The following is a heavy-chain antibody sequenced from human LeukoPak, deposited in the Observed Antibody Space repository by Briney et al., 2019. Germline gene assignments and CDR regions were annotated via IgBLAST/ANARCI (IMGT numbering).Heavy chain of an antibody. CDR3: ARDPTTSTMIVVVLFDY. J-gene: IGHJ4*02. CDR1: GFTFRNNG. V-gene: IGHV3-23*01. D-gene: IGHD3-22*01. Sequence: GRSLRLSCAASGFTFRNNGMHWVRQAPGKGLEWVSAISGSGGSTYYADSVKGRFTISRDNSKNTLYLQMNSLRAEDTAVYYCARDPTTSTMIVVVLFDYWGQGTLVTVSS. CDR2: ISGSGGST.